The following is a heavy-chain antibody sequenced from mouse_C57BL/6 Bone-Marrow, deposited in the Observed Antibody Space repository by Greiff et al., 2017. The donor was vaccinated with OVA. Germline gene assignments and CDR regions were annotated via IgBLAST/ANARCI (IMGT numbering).Heavy chain of an antibody. D-gene: IGHD2-5*01. CDR3: ARPYSNPYYAMDY. V-gene: IGHV5-17*01. CDR1: GFTFSDYG. J-gene: IGHJ4*01. Sequence: EVQLMESGGGLVKPGGSLKLSCAASGFTFSDYGMHWVRQAPEKGLEWVAYISSGSSTIYYADTVKGRFTISRDNAKNTLFLQMTSLRSEDTAMYYCARPYSNPYYAMDYWGQGTSVTVSS. CDR2: ISSGSSTI.